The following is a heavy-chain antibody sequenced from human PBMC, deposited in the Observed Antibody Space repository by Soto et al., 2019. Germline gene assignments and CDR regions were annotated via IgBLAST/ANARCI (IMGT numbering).Heavy chain of an antibody. CDR3: ARAPLGSNYEGDWFDP. D-gene: IGHD4-4*01. V-gene: IGHV3-7*04. CDR1: GFTFSSYW. CDR2: IKQDGSEK. Sequence: PGGSLRLSCAASGFTFSSYWMSWVRQAPGKGLEWVANIKQDGSEKYYVDSVKGRFTISRDNAKNSLYLQMNSLRAEDTAVYYCARAPLGSNYEGDWFDPWGQGTLVTVSS. J-gene: IGHJ5*02.